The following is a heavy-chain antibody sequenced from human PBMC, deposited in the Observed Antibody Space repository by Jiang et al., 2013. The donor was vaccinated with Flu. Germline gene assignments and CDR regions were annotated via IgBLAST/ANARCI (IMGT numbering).Heavy chain of an antibody. V-gene: IGHV1-3*04. D-gene: IGHD6-19*01. J-gene: IGHJ4*02. CDR1: GYSFTSYA. CDR2: INTGNGDT. CDR3: AARPGIAVAGFDY. Sequence: SGAEVKKPGASVKVSCKASGYSFTSYAMNWVRQAPGQRLEWMGWINTGNGDTKYSQKFQGRVTLTRDTSASTAYMELSSLRSEDTAVYYCAARPGIAVAGFDYWGQGTLVTVSS.